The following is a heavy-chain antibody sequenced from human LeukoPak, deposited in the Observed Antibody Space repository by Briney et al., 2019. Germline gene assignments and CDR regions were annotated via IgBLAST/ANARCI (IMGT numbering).Heavy chain of an antibody. D-gene: IGHD3-10*01. CDR3: ARGTPMVRGVIILRYFDI. Sequence: SETLSLTCAVYGGSFSGYYWSWIRQPPGKGLEWIGEINHSGSTNYNPSLKSRVTISVDTSKNQFSLKLSSVAAADTAVYYCARGTPMVRGVIILRYFDIWGQGTVVTVSS. CDR1: GGSFSGYY. CDR2: INHSGST. J-gene: IGHJ3*02. V-gene: IGHV4-34*01.